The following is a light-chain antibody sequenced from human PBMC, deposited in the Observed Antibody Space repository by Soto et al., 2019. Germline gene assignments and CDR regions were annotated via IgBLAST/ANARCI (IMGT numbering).Light chain of an antibody. CDR3: QQYIRWPLT. CDR2: GAS. Sequence: EIVVTQSPATLSVSPGERATLSCRASQSVSSNLAWYQQKPGQAPSLLIYGASTRATGTPARFSGSGSGTEFTLTISTLQSEDFAVYYCQQYIRWPLTFGGGTKVEIK. V-gene: IGKV3-15*01. CDR1: QSVSSN. J-gene: IGKJ4*01.